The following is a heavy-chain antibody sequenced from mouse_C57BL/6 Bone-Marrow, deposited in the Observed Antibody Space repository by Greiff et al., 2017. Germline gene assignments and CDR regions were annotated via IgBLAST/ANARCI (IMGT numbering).Heavy chain of an antibody. CDR3: ARESLVLLRCYFDV. J-gene: IGHJ1*03. V-gene: IGHV1-85*01. D-gene: IGHD1-1*01. CDR1: GYTFTSYD. CDR2: IYPRDGST. Sequence: VQLQQSGPELVKPGASVKLSCKASGYTFTSYDLNWVKQRPGQGLEWIGWIYPRDGSTRYNEKFKGKATLTVDTSSSTAYMELHSLTSEDSAVYFCARESLVLLRCYFDVWGTGTTVTVSS.